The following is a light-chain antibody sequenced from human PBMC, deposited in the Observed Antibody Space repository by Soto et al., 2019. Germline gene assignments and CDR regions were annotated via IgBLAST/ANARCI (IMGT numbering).Light chain of an antibody. CDR2: DDN. V-gene: IGLV1-40*01. J-gene: IGLJ2*01. Sequence: QSVLTQPPSVSGAPGQRITISCTGSSSNIGAGYAVHWYQQLPGTAPKLLISDDNNRPSGVPDRFSSSKSGTSASLAITGLQAEDEADYCCQSYDNSHDWDVVFGGGTKLTVL. CDR3: QSYDNSHDWDVV. CDR1: SSNIGAGYA.